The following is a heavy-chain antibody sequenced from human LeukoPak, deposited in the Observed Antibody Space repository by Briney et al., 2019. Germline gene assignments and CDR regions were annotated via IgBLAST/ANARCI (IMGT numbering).Heavy chain of an antibody. CDR1: GFTFSSYA. CDR3: AKGDSPTYYYMDV. D-gene: IGHD5-24*01. V-gene: IGHV3-23*01. Sequence: PGGSLRLSCAASGFTFSSYAMSWVRQAQGKGLEWVSAISGSGGSTYYADSVKGRFTISRDNSKDTLYLQMNSLRAEDTAVYYCAKGDSPTYYYMDVWGKGTTVTVSS. CDR2: ISGSGGST. J-gene: IGHJ6*03.